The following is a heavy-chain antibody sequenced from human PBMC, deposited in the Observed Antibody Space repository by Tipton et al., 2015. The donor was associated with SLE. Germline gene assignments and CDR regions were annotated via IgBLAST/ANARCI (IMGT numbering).Heavy chain of an antibody. Sequence: SLRLSCAASGFTFSSYGMHWVRQAPGKGLEWVAFIRYDGSNKYYADSVKGRFTISRDNSKNTLYLQMNSLRAEDTAVYYCAKDMYSSGWYYFDYWGQGTLVTVSS. CDR3: AKDMYSSGWYYFDY. CDR2: IRYDGSNK. V-gene: IGHV3-30*02. J-gene: IGHJ4*02. CDR1: GFTFSSYG. D-gene: IGHD6-19*01.